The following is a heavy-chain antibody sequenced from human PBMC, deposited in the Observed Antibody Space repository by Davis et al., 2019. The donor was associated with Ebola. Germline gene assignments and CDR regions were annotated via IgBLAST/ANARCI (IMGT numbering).Heavy chain of an antibody. CDR3: ARKDFGDYAYSDY. V-gene: IGHV3-21*01. Sequence: GGSLRLSCAVSGITFSRYAMHWVRQAPGGGLEWVASIKSDISYIHYAASVRGRFTVSRDNAKNSLYLQMTSLRVEDTAVYYCARKDFGDYAYSDYWGQGTLVTVSS. CDR1: GITFSRYA. J-gene: IGHJ4*02. CDR2: IKSDISYI. D-gene: IGHD4-17*01.